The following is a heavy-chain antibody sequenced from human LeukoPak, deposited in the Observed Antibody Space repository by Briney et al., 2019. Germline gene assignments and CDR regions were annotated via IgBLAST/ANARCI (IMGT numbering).Heavy chain of an antibody. V-gene: IGHV4-39*01. CDR3: ARHPNWNLDY. J-gene: IGHJ4*02. Sequence: SETLSLTCTVSGGSISSSSYYWGWIRQPPGKGLEWIGSIYYSGSTYYNPSLKSRVTISVDTSKNQFSLKLSSVTAADTAVYYCARHPNWNLDYWGQGTLVTVSS. CDR1: GGSISSSSYY. D-gene: IGHD1-1*01. CDR2: IYYSGST.